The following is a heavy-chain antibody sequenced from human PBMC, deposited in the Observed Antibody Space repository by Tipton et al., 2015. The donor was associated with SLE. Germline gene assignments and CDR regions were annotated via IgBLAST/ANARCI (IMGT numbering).Heavy chain of an antibody. D-gene: IGHD3-3*01. CDR3: ASHSPYNFWSGYFGY. J-gene: IGHJ4*02. CDR1: GFTFDDYG. V-gene: IGHV3-7*01. Sequence: SLRLSCATSGFTFDDYGMSWVRQAPGKGLEWVANIKEDGSETYYVDSVKGRFTISRDNAKSSLYLQVNSLRAEDTAVYYCASHSPYNFWSGYFGYWGQGTLVTVSS. CDR2: IKEDGSET.